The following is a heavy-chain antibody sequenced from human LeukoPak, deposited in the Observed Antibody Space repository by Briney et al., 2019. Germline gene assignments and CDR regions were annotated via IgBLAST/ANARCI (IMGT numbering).Heavy chain of an antibody. Sequence: GGSLRLSCAASGFTFSSNYMSWVRQAPGKGLEWVSVIYSGGNTYYPDSVKGRFTISRDKSKNTVYLQMNSLRAEDTAVYHCARHFSSGYSFDYWGQGTLVTVSS. J-gene: IGHJ4*02. CDR1: GFTFSSNY. V-gene: IGHV3-66*04. D-gene: IGHD6-19*01. CDR2: IYSGGNT. CDR3: ARHFSSGYSFDY.